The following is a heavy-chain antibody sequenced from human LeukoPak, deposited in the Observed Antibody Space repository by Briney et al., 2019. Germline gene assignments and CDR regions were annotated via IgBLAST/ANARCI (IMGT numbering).Heavy chain of an antibody. V-gene: IGHV7-4-1*02. D-gene: IGHD1-1*01. CDR3: ARHWKEFDY. CDR2: INTNTGNP. Sequence: ASVKVSCKASGYTFTNYAVNWVRQAPGQGLEWVGWINTNTGNPTYAQGFTGRFVFSVDSSVSTAYLQISSLKAGDTAVYYCARHWKEFDYWGQGTLVTASS. CDR1: GYTFTNYA. J-gene: IGHJ4*02.